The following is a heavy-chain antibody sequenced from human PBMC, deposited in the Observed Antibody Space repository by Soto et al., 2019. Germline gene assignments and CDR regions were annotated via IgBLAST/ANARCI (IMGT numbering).Heavy chain of an antibody. CDR3: ARLMAETTYYYYYGMDV. Sequence: SETLFLTCAVYGGSFSGYYWSWIRQPPGKGLEWIGEINHSGSTNYNPSLKSRVTISVDTSKNQISLKLSSVTAADTAVYYCARLMAETTYYYYYGMDVWGQGTTVTVSS. D-gene: IGHD1-7*01. CDR2: INHSGST. J-gene: IGHJ6*02. V-gene: IGHV4-34*01. CDR1: GGSFSGYY.